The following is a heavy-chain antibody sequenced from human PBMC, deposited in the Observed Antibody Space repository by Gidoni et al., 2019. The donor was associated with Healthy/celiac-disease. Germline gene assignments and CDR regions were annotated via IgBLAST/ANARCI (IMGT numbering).Heavy chain of an antibody. Sequence: QVQLQQWGAGLLKPSETLSPTCAVYGGSFSGYYWSWIRQPPGKGLEWIGEINHSGSTNYNPSLKSRVTISVDTSKNQFSLKLSSVTAADTAVYFCGIAAAGTPPGYWGQGTLVTVSS. CDR1: GGSFSGYY. D-gene: IGHD6-13*01. CDR2: INHSGST. V-gene: IGHV4-34*01. CDR3: GIAAAGTPPGY. J-gene: IGHJ4*02.